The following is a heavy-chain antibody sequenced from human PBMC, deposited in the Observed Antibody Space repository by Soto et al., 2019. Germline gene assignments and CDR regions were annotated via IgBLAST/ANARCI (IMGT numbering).Heavy chain of an antibody. CDR3: ARVIWSGHLTSDL. CDR2: ISSSSSTI. V-gene: IGHV3-48*02. Sequence: EVQVVESGGGLVQPGGSLRLSCAASGFTFSSNSMNWVRQAPGKGLEWISYISSSSSTIYADSVKGRFTISRDNAKNSLYLQMNSMRDEDKAVYYCARVIWSGHLTSDLWGQGTLVNVSS. D-gene: IGHD3-3*01. J-gene: IGHJ5*02. CDR1: GFTFSSNS.